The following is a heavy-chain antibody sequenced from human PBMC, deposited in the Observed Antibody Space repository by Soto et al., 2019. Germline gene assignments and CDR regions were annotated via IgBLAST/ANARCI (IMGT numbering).Heavy chain of an antibody. Sequence: SETLSLTCTVSGGSISGSSYYWGWIRQPPGKGLEWIGTIYYSGAAYYNPSLKSRVTISVDTSRNQFSMKLNSVTAADTAVYYCTDRLERWLSRDWGQGTVVPVSS. J-gene: IGHJ4*02. CDR3: TDRLERWLSRD. CDR2: IYYSGAA. CDR1: GGSISGSSYY. V-gene: IGHV4-39*01. D-gene: IGHD6-19*01.